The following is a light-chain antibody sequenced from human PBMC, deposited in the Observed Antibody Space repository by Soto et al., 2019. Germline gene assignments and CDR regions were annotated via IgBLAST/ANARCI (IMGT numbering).Light chain of an antibody. CDR3: QTWGTGYVV. J-gene: IGLJ2*01. Sequence: QPVLTQSPSASASLGASVKLTCTLSSEHSGYDIAWHQQQPEKGPRYLMKLNSDGSHITGDGIPDRFSGYSSGTERYLTISSLQSEDEAEYYCQTWGTGYVVFGGGTKVTVL. CDR2: LNSDGSH. V-gene: IGLV4-69*01. CDR1: SEHSGYD.